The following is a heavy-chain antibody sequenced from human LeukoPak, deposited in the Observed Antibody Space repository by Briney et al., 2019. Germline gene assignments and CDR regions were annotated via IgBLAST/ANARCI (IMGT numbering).Heavy chain of an antibody. CDR1: GYTFTSYG. CDR2: ISPSGGST. Sequence: ASVKVSCKASGYTFTSYGISWVRQAPGQGPEWMGVISPSGGSTTYAQKFQGRVTLTRDMSTSTAYMELRSLRSDDTAVYYCARGQYYYDSSGYSYYYYYMDVWGKGTTVTVSS. J-gene: IGHJ6*03. V-gene: IGHV1-18*01. D-gene: IGHD3-22*01. CDR3: ARGQYYYDSSGYSYYYYYMDV.